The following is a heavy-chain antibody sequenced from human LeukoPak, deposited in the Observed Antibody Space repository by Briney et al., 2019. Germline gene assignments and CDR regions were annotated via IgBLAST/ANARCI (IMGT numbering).Heavy chain of an antibody. V-gene: IGHV4-4*07. CDR2: IYTSGST. Sequence: PSETLSLTCTVSGGSISSYYWSWIRQPAGKGLEWIGRIYTSGSTNYNPSLKSRVTISVDTSRNQFSLKLSSVTAADTAVYYCARGRDTAIFGYWGQGTLVTVSS. CDR1: GGSISSYY. J-gene: IGHJ4*02. CDR3: ARGRDTAIFGY. D-gene: IGHD5-18*01.